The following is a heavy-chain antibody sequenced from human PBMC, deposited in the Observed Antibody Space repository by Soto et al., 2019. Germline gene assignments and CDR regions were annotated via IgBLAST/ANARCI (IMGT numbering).Heavy chain of an antibody. Sequence: QVQLVQSGAEVKKPGASVKVSCKASGYTFTSYDINWVRQATGQGLEWMGWMNANSGNTGYAQKVQGRVTMTRNTSITTAYLELSSLRSEDTAVYYGASVGSGRSWFDPWGQGTLVTVSS. CDR3: ASVGSGRSWFDP. CDR1: GYTFTSYD. V-gene: IGHV1-8*01. CDR2: MNANSGNT. J-gene: IGHJ5*02. D-gene: IGHD3-10*01.